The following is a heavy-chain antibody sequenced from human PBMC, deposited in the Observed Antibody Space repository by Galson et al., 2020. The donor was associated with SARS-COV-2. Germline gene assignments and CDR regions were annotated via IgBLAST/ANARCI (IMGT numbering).Heavy chain of an antibody. J-gene: IGHJ6*03. CDR3: ARALREVNMIVVVLGYYYYMDV. D-gene: IGHD3-22*01. Sequence: SETLSLTCAVYGGSFSGYYWTWIRQPPGKGLEWIGEINHSGSTNYNPSLKSRVTISIDTSKNQFSLKLTSVSAADAAVYYWARALREVNMIVVVLGYYYYMDVWGKGTTVSISS. CDR2: INHSGST. CDR1: GGSFSGYY. V-gene: IGHV4-34*01.